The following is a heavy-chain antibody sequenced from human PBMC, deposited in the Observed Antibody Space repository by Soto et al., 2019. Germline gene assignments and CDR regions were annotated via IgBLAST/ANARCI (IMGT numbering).Heavy chain of an antibody. D-gene: IGHD3-10*01. CDR2: ISWKGGSI. V-gene: IGHV3-9*01. CDR1: GFTGDDYA. CDR3: ATGPGGYYGSGSQKTWYYYYMDV. J-gene: IGHJ6*03. Sequence: EVQLVESGGGLVQPGGSLRLSCAASGFTGDDYAFNWVRQAPGKGLEWVSGISWKGGSIGYADSVKGRFIISTDNAKNSLYLRMSSVRDEDTGLYYCATGPGGYYGSGSQKTWYYYYMDVWGKGTTVTVSS.